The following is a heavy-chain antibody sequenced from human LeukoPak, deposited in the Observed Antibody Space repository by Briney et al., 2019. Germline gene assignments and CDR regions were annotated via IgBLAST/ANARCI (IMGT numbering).Heavy chain of an antibody. Sequence: GGSLRLSCAVSGITLSNYVMTWVRQAPGKGLEWVAGISDTGGRTNYADSVKGRFTISRDNPKNTLYLQMNSLRAEDTAVYFCAKRGVVIRVILVGFHKEAYYFDSWGQGALVTVSS. CDR2: ISDTGGRT. D-gene: IGHD3-22*01. V-gene: IGHV3-23*01. CDR3: AKRGVVIRVILVGFHKEAYYFDS. J-gene: IGHJ4*02. CDR1: GITLSNYV.